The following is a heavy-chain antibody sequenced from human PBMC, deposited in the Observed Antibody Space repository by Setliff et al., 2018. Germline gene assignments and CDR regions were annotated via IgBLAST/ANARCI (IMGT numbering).Heavy chain of an antibody. V-gene: IGHV4-39*01. D-gene: IGHD2-15*01. CDR3: GRGFSRIEGWGNWFDP. Sequence: SETLSLTCTVSGGSVSNSGFFWGWLRQAPGKGLEWVGNIYDSGSSNYNASLKSRLIITRDTSKNQISLKLTSVTAADTAVYYCGRGFSRIEGWGNWFDPWGQGILVTVS. CDR2: IYDSGSS. CDR1: GGSVSNSGFF. J-gene: IGHJ5*02.